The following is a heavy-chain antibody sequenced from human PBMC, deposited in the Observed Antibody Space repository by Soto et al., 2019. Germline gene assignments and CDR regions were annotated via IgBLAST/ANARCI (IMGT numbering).Heavy chain of an antibody. V-gene: IGHV3-7*01. D-gene: IGHD5-12*01. CDR1: GFTFSHYW. CDR2: INQDGSEH. CDR3: VRDPSSGYDY. J-gene: IGHJ4*02. Sequence: GGSLRLSSAAAGFTFSHYWMSWVRQAPGKGLEWVANINQDGSEHYYVDSVKGRFTNSRDNAKSSLYLQMNSLRAEDTAVYYCVRDPSSGYDYWGQGTLVTVS.